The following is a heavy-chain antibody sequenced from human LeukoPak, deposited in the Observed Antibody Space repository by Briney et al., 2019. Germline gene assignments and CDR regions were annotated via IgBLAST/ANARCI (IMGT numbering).Heavy chain of an antibody. CDR3: ARDEGSAYPFDY. CDR2: IYYSGST. V-gene: IGHV4-39*07. Sequence: SETLSLTCTVSGGSIGSSSYYWGWIRQPPGKGLEWIGSIYYSGSTYYNPSLKSRVTISVDTSKNQFSLNLNSVTAADTAVYFCARDEGSAYPFDYWGQGTLVTVSS. CDR1: GGSIGSSSYY. D-gene: IGHD3-22*01. J-gene: IGHJ4*02.